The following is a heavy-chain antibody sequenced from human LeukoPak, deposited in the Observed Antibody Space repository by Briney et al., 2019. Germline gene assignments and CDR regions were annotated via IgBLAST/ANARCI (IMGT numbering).Heavy chain of an antibody. D-gene: IGHD2-15*01. Sequence: SVKVSCKASGYTFTTYGISWVRQAPGQGLEWMGWISAYNGNTNYAQKLQGRVTMTTDTSTSTAYMELRGLRSDDTAVYYCARDPSGRYCNGGSCYSPYWGQGTLVTVSS. CDR2: ISAYNGNT. V-gene: IGHV1-18*04. CDR3: ARDPSGRYCNGGSCYSPY. CDR1: GYTFTTYG. J-gene: IGHJ4*02.